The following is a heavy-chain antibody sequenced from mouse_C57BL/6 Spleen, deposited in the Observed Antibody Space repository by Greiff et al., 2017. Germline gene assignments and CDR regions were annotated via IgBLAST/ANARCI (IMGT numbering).Heavy chain of an antibody. CDR1: GYTFTSYW. V-gene: IGHV1-64*01. CDR2: IHPNSGST. D-gene: IGHD1-1*01. Sequence: VQLQQSGAELVKPGASVKLSCKASGYTFTSYWMHWVKQRPGQGLEWIGMIHPNSGSTNYNEKFKSKATLTVDKSSSTAYMQLSSLTSEDSAVYYCARRGTVVGAMDYWGQGTSVTVSS. CDR3: ARRGTVVGAMDY. J-gene: IGHJ4*01.